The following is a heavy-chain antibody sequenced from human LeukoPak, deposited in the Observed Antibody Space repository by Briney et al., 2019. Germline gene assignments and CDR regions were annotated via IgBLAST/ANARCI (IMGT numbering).Heavy chain of an antibody. Sequence: GESLKISCKHSEYSFPNYCIGWVRQMPGKGLEWMGIIYPDDSDTKYSPSFQGRVTFSADNSISTAYLQWSSLKPSDTAMYFCARRYYYGSSRFDTWGQGTLVTVSS. V-gene: IGHV5-51*01. D-gene: IGHD3-22*01. CDR3: ARRYYYGSSRFDT. CDR1: EYSFPNYC. CDR2: IYPDDSDT. J-gene: IGHJ5*02.